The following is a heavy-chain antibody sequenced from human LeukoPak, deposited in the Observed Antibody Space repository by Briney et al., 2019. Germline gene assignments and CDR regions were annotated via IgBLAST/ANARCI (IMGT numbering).Heavy chain of an antibody. CDR3: ATSMVRGVLALVYYYGMDV. CDR1: GDTLTELS. J-gene: IGHJ6*02. Sequence: GASVKVSCKVSGDTLTELSMHWVRQAPGKGLEWMGGFDPEDGETIYAQKFQGRVTMTEDTSTDTAYMELSSLRSEDTAVYYCATSMVRGVLALVYYYGMDVWGQGTTVTVSS. V-gene: IGHV1-24*01. CDR2: FDPEDGET. D-gene: IGHD3-10*01.